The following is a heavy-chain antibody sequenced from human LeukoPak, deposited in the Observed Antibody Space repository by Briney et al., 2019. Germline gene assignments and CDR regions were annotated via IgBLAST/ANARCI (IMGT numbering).Heavy chain of an antibody. D-gene: IGHD6-6*01. CDR2: INPSGGST. V-gene: IGHV1-46*01. CDR1: GYTFTSYY. J-gene: IGHJ5*02. CDR3: ARGGVIAARPIFWFDP. Sequence: ASVKVSCKASGYTFTSYYMHWVRQAPGQGLEWMGIINPSGGSTSYAQKFQGRVTMTRDMSTSTVYMELSSLRSEDTAVYYCARGGVIAARPIFWFDPWGQGTLVTVSS.